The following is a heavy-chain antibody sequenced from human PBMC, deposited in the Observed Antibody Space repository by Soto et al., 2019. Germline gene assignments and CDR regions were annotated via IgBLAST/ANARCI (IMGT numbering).Heavy chain of an antibody. J-gene: IGHJ4*02. CDR2: INTSGGRT. CDR3: AIASAYLNVFDY. CDR1: GYTXSSYY. V-gene: IGHV1-46*01. Sequence: SXKVSFKAAGYTXSSYYMSLVRQAPGQGLEWMGIINTSGGRTSYAQKFQGRVTMTRDTSKSTVYMDMSRLRSEDTAVYYCAIASAYLNVFDYWGEGNLVTVSP.